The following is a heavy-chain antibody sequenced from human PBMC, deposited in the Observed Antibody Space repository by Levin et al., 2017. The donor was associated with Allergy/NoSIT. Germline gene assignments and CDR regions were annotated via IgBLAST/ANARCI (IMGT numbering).Heavy chain of an antibody. J-gene: IGHJ4*02. Sequence: LSLPFPLSGASVTRTVYYWGWVRQSPFPFLSFLFLSSSLFPPYYNVSLKSRVTISVDTSGRQFSLKLSSVNAADTAVYYCVRGNEGLAVAGPFDYWGLGTLVTVSS. D-gene: IGHD6-19*01. V-gene: IGHV4-39*07. CDR1: GASVTRTVYY. CDR2: SSSLFPP. CDR3: VRGNEGLAVAGPFDY.